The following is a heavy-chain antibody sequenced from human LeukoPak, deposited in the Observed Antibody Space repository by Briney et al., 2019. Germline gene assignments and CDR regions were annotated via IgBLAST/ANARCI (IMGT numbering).Heavy chain of an antibody. D-gene: IGHD6-6*01. CDR3: ARRNSSSPGDY. CDR2: IYYSGST. CDR1: GGSISSSSYY. Sequence: SETLSLTCTVSGGSISSSSYYWGWIRQPPGKGLEWIGSIYYSGSTYYNPSLKIRVTISVDTSKNQFSLKLSSVTAADTAVYYCARRNSSSPGDYWGQGTLVTVSS. V-gene: IGHV4-39*01. J-gene: IGHJ4*02.